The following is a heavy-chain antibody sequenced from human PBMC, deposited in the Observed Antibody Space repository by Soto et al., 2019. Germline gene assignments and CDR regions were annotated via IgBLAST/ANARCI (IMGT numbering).Heavy chain of an antibody. J-gene: IGHJ5*02. Sequence: SVKVSCKASGGTFSSYAISWVRQAPGQGLEWMGGIIPIFGTANYAQKFQGRVTITADESTSTAYMELSSLRSEDPAVYYCARQTGIAVAASVNWFDPCRQRTLVTVSS. CDR2: IIPIFGTA. V-gene: IGHV1-69*13. D-gene: IGHD6-19*01. CDR1: GGTFSSYA. CDR3: ARQTGIAVAASVNWFDP.